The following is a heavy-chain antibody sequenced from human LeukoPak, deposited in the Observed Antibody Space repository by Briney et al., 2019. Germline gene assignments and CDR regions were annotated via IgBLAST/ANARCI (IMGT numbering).Heavy chain of an antibody. Sequence: ASVKVSCKASGYTFTGYYMHWVRQAPGQGLEWMGWINPNSGGTNYAQKFQGRVTMTRDTSISTVYMELSRLRSDDTAVYYCTGDPQDITIFGVAWNWFDPWGQGTLVTVSS. J-gene: IGHJ5*02. CDR2: INPNSGGT. CDR3: TGDPQDITIFGVAWNWFDP. V-gene: IGHV1-2*02. CDR1: GYTFTGYY. D-gene: IGHD3-3*01.